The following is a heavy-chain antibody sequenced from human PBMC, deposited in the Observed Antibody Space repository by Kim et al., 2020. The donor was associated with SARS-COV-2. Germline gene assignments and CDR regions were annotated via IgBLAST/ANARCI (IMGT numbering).Heavy chain of an antibody. J-gene: IGHJ4*02. Sequence: SVQGRFTISRDNSKNTLYLQMNSLRAEDTAVYYCAKGSGSGWYTGDYFDYWGQGTLVTVSS. V-gene: IGHV3-23*01. D-gene: IGHD6-19*01. CDR3: AKGSGSGWYTGDYFDY.